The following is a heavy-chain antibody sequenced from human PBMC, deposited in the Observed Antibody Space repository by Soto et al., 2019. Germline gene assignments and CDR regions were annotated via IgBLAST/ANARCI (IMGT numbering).Heavy chain of an antibody. CDR1: GYTFTGYY. D-gene: IGHD3-10*01. V-gene: IGHV1-2*04. CDR3: ARGPASWYGDWYDP. CDR2: INPNSGGT. Sequence: EASVKVSCKASGYTFTGYYMHWVRQAPGQGLEWMGWINPNSGGTNYAQKFQGWVTMTRDTSIRTAYMELSRLRSDDTAVYYCARGPASWYGDWYDPWGQGILVTVSS. J-gene: IGHJ5*02.